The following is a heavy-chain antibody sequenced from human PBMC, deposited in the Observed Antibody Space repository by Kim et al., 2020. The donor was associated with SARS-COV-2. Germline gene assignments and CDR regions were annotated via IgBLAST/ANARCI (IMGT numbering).Heavy chain of an antibody. CDR2: DK. J-gene: IGHJ4*02. Sequence: DKYYGGSVTGRFTISKDNANNSLYLQRNSLRTDDTAVYYCARGGKIYWGQGTLVTVSS. D-gene: IGHD1-26*01. CDR3: ARGGKIY. V-gene: IGHV3-7*03.